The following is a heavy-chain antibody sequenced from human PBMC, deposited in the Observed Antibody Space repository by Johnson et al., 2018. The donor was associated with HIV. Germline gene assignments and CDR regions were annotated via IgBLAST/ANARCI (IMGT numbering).Heavy chain of an antibody. J-gene: IGHJ3*02. Sequence: YYPGSVKGRFTISRENAKNSLYLQMNSLRAGDTAVYYCARSDYDSSGYYAFDIWGQGTMVTVSS. CDR3: ARSDYDSSGYYAFDI. V-gene: IGHV3-13*01. D-gene: IGHD3-22*01.